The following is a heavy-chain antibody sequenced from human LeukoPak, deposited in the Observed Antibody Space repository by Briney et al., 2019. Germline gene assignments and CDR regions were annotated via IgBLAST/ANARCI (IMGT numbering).Heavy chain of an antibody. D-gene: IGHD3-9*01. V-gene: IGHV3-53*01. CDR1: GFIVSSNY. CDR2: IYSGGST. J-gene: IGHJ4*02. CDR3: ASVLTGYYDYFDY. Sequence: AGGSLRLSCAASGFIVSSNYMSWVRQAPGKGLEWVSVIYSGGSTYYADSVKGRFTISRDNSKNTLYLQMNSLRAEDTAVYYCASVLTGYYDYFDYWGQGTLLTVSS.